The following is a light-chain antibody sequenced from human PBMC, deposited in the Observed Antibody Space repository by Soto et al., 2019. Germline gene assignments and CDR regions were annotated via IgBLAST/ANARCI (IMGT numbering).Light chain of an antibody. CDR1: QSVTSSY. J-gene: IGKJ1*01. Sequence: EIVLTQSPGTLSLSPGERATLSCRASQSVTSSYLAWYQQKPGQAPRLLIYGASSRATGIPDRFSGSGSGTDFTLTISRLEPEDFAFYYCQQYGGSPGTFGQGTKVDIK. CDR3: QQYGGSPGT. V-gene: IGKV3-20*01. CDR2: GAS.